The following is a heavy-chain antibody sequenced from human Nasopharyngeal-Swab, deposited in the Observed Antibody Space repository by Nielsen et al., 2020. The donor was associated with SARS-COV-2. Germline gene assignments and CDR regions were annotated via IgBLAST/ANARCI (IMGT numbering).Heavy chain of an antibody. V-gene: IGHV1-18*01. J-gene: IGHJ6*03. Sequence: WVRQAPGQGLEWMGWISAYNGNTNHAQKFQGRVTITADESTSTAYMELSSLRSEDTAVYYCARGAPYTMVRGVITFQYYYYYMDVWGKGTTVTVSS. D-gene: IGHD3-10*01. CDR2: ISAYNGNT. CDR3: ARGAPYTMVRGVITFQYYYYYMDV.